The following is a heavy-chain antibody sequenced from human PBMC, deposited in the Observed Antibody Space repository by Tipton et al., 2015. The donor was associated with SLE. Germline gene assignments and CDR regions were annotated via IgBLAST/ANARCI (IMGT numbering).Heavy chain of an antibody. Sequence: LRLSCAVYGGSFSGYYWSWIRQPPGKGLEWIGEINHSGGTNYNPSLKSRVTISVDTSKNQFSLKLSSVTAADTAVYYCARAPGLDRYFYYFYYMDAWGKGAPVTVSS. CDR1: GGSFSGYY. V-gene: IGHV4-34*01. CDR2: INHSGGT. CDR3: ARAPGLDRYFYYFYYMDA. J-gene: IGHJ6*03.